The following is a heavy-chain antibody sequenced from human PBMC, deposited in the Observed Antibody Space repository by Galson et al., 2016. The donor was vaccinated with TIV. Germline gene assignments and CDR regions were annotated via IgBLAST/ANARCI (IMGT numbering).Heavy chain of an antibody. CDR1: GYSFTTYA. J-gene: IGHJ5*02. CDR3: ARPPYCGGDCYKYDR. V-gene: IGHV1-3*01. CDR2: INAGNGNT. D-gene: IGHD2-21*01. Sequence: SVKVSCKASGYSFTTYAMHWVRQAPGQRLEWMGWINAGNGNTKYSQKFQGRVTITGDTFASTAYMELNSLTSADTAVYYCARPPYCGGDCYKYDRWGQGTLVTVSS.